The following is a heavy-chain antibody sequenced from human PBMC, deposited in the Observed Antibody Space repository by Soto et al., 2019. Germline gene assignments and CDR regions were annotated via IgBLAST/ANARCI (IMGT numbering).Heavy chain of an antibody. J-gene: IGHJ6*02. CDR3: AKGGAIVAAGTRVYLYNAMDV. D-gene: IGHD1-26*01. CDR1: GYTFTGYY. V-gene: IGHV1-2*02. Sequence: ASVKVSCKASGYTFTGYYVHWVRQAPGQGLEWMGWINPNSGDTYLAQRFQGRVTMNRDTSIGTAYMELRGLTSDDTAEYYCAKGGAIVAAGTRVYLYNAMDVWGQGTTVTISS. CDR2: INPNSGDT.